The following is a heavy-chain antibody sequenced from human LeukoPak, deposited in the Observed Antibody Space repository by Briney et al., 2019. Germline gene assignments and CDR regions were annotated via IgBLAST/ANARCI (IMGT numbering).Heavy chain of an antibody. CDR2: ISAYNGNT. CDR3: ARTHSSRWYGVDF. J-gene: IGHJ4*02. CDR1: GYTFTSYG. Sequence: GASVKVSCKASGYTFTSYGISWVRQAPGQGLEWMGWISAYNGNTNYAQKLQGRVTMTTDTSTSTAYMELRSLSTDDTAVYYCARTHSSRWYGVDFWGQGTLVTVSS. V-gene: IGHV1-18*01. D-gene: IGHD6-13*01.